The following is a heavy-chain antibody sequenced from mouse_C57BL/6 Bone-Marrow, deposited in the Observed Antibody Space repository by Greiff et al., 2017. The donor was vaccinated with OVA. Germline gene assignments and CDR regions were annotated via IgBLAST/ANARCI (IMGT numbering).Heavy chain of an antibody. V-gene: IGHV1-82*01. CDR1: GYAFSSSW. J-gene: IGHJ2*01. D-gene: IGHD1-1*01. CDR2: IYPGDGDT. CDR3: ASRGTVVAPLDY. Sequence: QVQLKQSGPELVKPGASVKISCKASGYAFSSSWMNWVKQRPGKGLEWIGRIYPGDGDTNYNGKFKGKATLTADKSSSTAYMQLSSLTSEDSAVYFCASRGTVVAPLDYWGQGTTLTVSS.